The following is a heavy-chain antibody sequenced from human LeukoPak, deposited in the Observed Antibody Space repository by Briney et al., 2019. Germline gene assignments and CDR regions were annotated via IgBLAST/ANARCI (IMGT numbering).Heavy chain of an antibody. V-gene: IGHV3-33*06. J-gene: IGHJ4*02. CDR1: GFTFGTYS. CDR2: IWHDGSYE. CDR3: AKDGVGATSLDC. D-gene: IGHD1-26*01. Sequence: GGSLRLSCAASGFTFGTYSMNWVRQAPGKGLEWVAVIWHDGSYEYYADSVKGRFTISRDSSKNTLYLQMNSLRAEDTAVYYCAKDGVGATSLDCWGQGTLVTLSS.